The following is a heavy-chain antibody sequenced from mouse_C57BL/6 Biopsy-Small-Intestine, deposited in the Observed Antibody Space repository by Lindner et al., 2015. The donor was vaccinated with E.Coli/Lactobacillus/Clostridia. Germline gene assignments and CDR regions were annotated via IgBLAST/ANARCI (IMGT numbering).Heavy chain of an antibody. V-gene: IGHV14-4*01. CDR2: IDPENGDT. D-gene: IGHD1-1*01. J-gene: IGHJ3*01. CDR1: GFNIKDDY. Sequence: VQLQESGAELVRPGASVKLSCTASGFNIKDDYMHWVKQRPEQGLEWIGWIDPENGDTEYASKFQGKATITADTSSNTAYLQLSSLTPEDTAVYYCTAVYYYGSRFAYWGQGTLVTVSA. CDR3: TAVYYYGSRFAY.